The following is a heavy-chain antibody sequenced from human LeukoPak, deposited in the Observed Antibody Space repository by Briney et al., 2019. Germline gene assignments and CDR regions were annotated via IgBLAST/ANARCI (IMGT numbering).Heavy chain of an antibody. CDR2: ISAYNGNT. J-gene: IGHJ5*02. CDR1: GYTFTTYG. D-gene: IGHD3-10*01. CDR3: ARDYYGSGGPNGSP. V-gene: IGHV1-18*04. Sequence: GASVKVSCKASGYTFTTYGISWVRQAPGQGLEWMGWISAYNGNTNYAQKLQGRVTMTTDTSTSTAYMEVRSLRSDDTAVYYCARDYYGSGGPNGSPWGQGTLVTVSS.